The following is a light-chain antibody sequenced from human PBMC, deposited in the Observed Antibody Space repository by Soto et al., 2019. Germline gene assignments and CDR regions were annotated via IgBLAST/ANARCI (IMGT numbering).Light chain of an antibody. V-gene: IGKV3-20*01. CDR3: QQYGSSPPT. CDR2: GAS. Sequence: DIVLTQSPGTLSLSPGERATLSCRASQSVSNNYLAWYQRKPGQAPRLLIYGASSRATDIPYRFSGSGSGTDFTLTITRLEPEDFSVYYWQQYGSSPPTFGQGTKVEIK. J-gene: IGKJ1*01. CDR1: QSVSNNY.